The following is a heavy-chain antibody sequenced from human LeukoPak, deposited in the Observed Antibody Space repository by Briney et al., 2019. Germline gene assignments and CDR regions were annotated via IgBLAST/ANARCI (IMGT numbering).Heavy chain of an antibody. V-gene: IGHV3-30*03. Sequence: GGSLRLSCAASGFTFSSYGMHWVRQAPGKGLEWVAVISYDGSNKYYADSVKGRFTISRDNSKNTLYQQMNSLRTEDTAVYYCARDSLGTSSGWFDPWGQGTLVTVSS. D-gene: IGHD6-19*01. CDR3: ARDSLGTSSGWFDP. CDR1: GFTFSSYG. J-gene: IGHJ5*02. CDR2: ISYDGSNK.